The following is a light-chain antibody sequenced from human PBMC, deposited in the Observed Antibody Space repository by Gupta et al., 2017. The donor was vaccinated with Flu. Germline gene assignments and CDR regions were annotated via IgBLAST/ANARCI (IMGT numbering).Light chain of an antibody. CDR2: WGS. V-gene: IGKV2-28*01. J-gene: IGKJ4*01. Sequence: PVTPGEPASISCRSSQSLLHSNGYNYLAWYRQKPGQSPQLLIYWGSTRASGVPDRFSGSGSGTDFTLNISRVEAEDVGVYYCKQYLATLIFGRGTKVEIK. CDR3: KQYLATLI. CDR1: QSLLHSNGYNY.